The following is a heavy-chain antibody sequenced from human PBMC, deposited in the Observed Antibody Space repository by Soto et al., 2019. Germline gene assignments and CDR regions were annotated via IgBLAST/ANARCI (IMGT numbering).Heavy chain of an antibody. CDR1: GFTFSSYG. CDR3: AKARLGDYDFWSGYHPMDV. V-gene: IGHV3-30*18. J-gene: IGHJ6*03. D-gene: IGHD3-3*01. Sequence: QVQRVESGGGVVQPGRSLRLSCAASGFTFSSYGMHWVRQATGKGLEWGAVISYDGSNKYYADSVKGRFTISRDNSKNTLYLQMNSLRAEDTAVYYCAKARLGDYDFWSGYHPMDVWGKGTTVTVS. CDR2: ISYDGSNK.